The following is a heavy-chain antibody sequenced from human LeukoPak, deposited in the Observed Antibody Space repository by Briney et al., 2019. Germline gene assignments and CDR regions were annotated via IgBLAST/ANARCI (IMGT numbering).Heavy chain of an antibody. CDR3: AKRGIYGDPSDY. D-gene: IGHD4-17*01. V-gene: IGHV3-30-3*02. CDR1: GFTFGSYG. Sequence: GGSLRLSCAASGFTFGSYGMHWVRQSPGKGLEWVAVVSCDESDKYYADSLKGRFTISRDTSKNTVYLQMNSLRAEDTAIYYCAKRGIYGDPSDYWGQGTLVTVSS. CDR2: VSCDESDK. J-gene: IGHJ4*02.